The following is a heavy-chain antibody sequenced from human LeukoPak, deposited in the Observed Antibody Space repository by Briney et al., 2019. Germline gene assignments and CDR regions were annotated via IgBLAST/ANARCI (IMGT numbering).Heavy chain of an antibody. CDR2: IIPILGIA. J-gene: IGHJ5*02. Sequence: SVNVSCKASGGTFSSYTISWVRQAPGQGLEWMGRIIPILGIANYAQKFQGRVTITADKPTSTAYMELSSLRSEDTAVYYCARDLGDGYNHNWFDPWGQGTLVTVSS. CDR3: ARDLGDGYNHNWFDP. V-gene: IGHV1-69*04. CDR1: GGTFSSYT. D-gene: IGHD5-24*01.